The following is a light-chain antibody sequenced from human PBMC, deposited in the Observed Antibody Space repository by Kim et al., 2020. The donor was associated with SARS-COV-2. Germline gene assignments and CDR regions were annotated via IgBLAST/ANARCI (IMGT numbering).Light chain of an antibody. Sequence: AHAEDNVPITCRASQSIANYLHWYQQKPGKAPILLICTTANLQSGVPSRFSGSGFGTDFTLTISSLQPEDSATYYCQQTYSSPYTFAKGTKLEI. J-gene: IGKJ2*01. V-gene: IGKV1-39*01. CDR2: TTA. CDR3: QQTYSSPYT. CDR1: QSIANY.